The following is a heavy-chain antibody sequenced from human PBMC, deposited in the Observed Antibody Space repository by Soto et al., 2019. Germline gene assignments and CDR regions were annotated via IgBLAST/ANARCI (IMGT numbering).Heavy chain of an antibody. CDR2: IYPGDSDT. Sequence: GESLKISCKGSGYSFTSYWIGWVRQMPGKGLEWMGIIYPGDSDTRYSPSFQGQVTISADKSIRTAYLQWSSLKASDTAMYYCARRLYSGSYYRYYYGMDVWGQGTTVTVYS. D-gene: IGHD1-26*01. J-gene: IGHJ6*02. CDR3: ARRLYSGSYYRYYYGMDV. CDR1: GYSFTSYW. V-gene: IGHV5-51*01.